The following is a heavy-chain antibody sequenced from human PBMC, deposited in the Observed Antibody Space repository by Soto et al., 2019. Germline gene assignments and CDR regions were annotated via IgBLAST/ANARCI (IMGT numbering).Heavy chain of an antibody. Sequence: EVQLVESGGGLIQPGGSLRLSYVVSGFTVSSSNYMSWVRQAPGKGLEWVSVIYTGGTTYYADSVKGRFTISRDNSKNPLYLQRSSLRAEGTAVYYCHGYGYWVQGTLVTVSS. CDR1: GFTVSSSNY. D-gene: IGHD5-12*01. V-gene: IGHV3-53*01. J-gene: IGHJ4*02. CDR3: HGYGY. CDR2: IYTGGTT.